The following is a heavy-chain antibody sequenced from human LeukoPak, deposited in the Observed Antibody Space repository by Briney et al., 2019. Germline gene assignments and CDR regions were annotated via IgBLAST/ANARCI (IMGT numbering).Heavy chain of an antibody. CDR2: IYSGGST. D-gene: IGHD5-12*01. Sequence: GGSLRLSCAASGFIVSSNYMSWVRQAPGKGLEWVSVIYSGGSTYYADSVKGRFTISRDNSKNTLYLQMNSLRAEDTAVYYCASGGGYSGYDLVQFRYWGQGTLVTVSS. CDR3: ASGGGYSGYDLVQFRY. V-gene: IGHV3-53*05. J-gene: IGHJ4*02. CDR1: GFIVSSNY.